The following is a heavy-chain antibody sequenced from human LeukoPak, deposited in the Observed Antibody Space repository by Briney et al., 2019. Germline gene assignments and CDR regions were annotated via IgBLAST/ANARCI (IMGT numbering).Heavy chain of an antibody. CDR1: GFTIGNAW. Sequence: GGSLRLSCAVSGFTIGNAWMSWVRQAPGKGLEWVGRIKSITDAGTTDYAAPVKGRFTISRDDSKNTLYLQMNSLKTEDTAVYYCTTGPTYYYDSSGDLESRFNDYWGQGTLVTVSS. CDR2: IKSITDAGTT. CDR3: TTGPTYYYDSSGDLESRFNDY. J-gene: IGHJ4*02. D-gene: IGHD3-22*01. V-gene: IGHV3-15*01.